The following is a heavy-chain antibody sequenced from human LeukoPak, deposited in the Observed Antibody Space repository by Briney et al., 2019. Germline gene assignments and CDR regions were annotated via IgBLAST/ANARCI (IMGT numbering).Heavy chain of an antibody. CDR2: IIPNSGGT. D-gene: IGHD2-2*01. V-gene: IGHV1-2*02. J-gene: IGHJ3*02. Sequence: ASVKVSCKASGYTFTRYYMHWVRQAPGQGLEWMGWIIPNSGGTNYAQKFQGRVTMTRDTSISTAYMELSRLRSDGTAVYYCARDRIGCSSTSCYGGAGWDAFDIWGQGTMVTVSS. CDR3: ARDRIGCSSTSCYGGAGWDAFDI. CDR1: GYTFTRYY.